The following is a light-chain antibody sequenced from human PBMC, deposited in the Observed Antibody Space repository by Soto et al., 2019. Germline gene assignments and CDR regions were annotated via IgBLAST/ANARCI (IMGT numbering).Light chain of an antibody. J-gene: IGKJ1*01. CDR2: DAS. Sequence: EIVMTQSPATLSVSPGERATLSCRASQSVSSNFAWYQQKPGQAPRLLIYDASTRATGIPARFSGSGSGTEFTLTTISLHSEAFAVYYCHQYKKWPRTFGHGTKVEIK. CDR3: HQYKKWPRT. CDR1: QSVSSN. V-gene: IGKV3-15*01.